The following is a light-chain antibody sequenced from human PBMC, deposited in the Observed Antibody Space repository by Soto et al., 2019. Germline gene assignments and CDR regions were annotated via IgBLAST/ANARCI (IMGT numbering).Light chain of an antibody. Sequence: QSALTQSPSASASLGASVKLTCTLSSGHSSYAIAWHQQQPEKGPRYLMKLNSDGSHSKGDGIPDRFSGSSSGAERYLTISCLQSEDEADDYCQTWGTGGVVFGGVTKVTVL. CDR2: LNSDGSH. CDR3: QTWGTGGVV. V-gene: IGLV4-69*01. CDR1: SGHSSYA. J-gene: IGLJ2*01.